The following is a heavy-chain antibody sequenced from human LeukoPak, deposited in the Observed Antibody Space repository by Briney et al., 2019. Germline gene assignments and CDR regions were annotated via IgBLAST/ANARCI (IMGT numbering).Heavy chain of an antibody. Sequence: GGSLRLSCAASGFTFSSYAMSWVRQAPGKGLEWVSAISDSGGRTYYADSLRGRFTISRDNSKNTLYLQMNSLGADDTAVYYCAKEDWSARLFDCWSQGTLVTVSS. D-gene: IGHD3-3*01. CDR2: ISDSGGRT. V-gene: IGHV3-23*01. J-gene: IGHJ4*02. CDR1: GFTFSSYA. CDR3: AKEDWSARLFDC.